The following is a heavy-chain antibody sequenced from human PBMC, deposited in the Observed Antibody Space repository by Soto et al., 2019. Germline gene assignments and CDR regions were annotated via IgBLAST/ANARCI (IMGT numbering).Heavy chain of an antibody. J-gene: IGHJ4*02. D-gene: IGHD6-13*01. CDR1: GGTFSSYA. V-gene: IGHV1-69*13. CDR3: AGSSAAAGEFDAAHFDY. CDR2: IIPIFGTA. Sequence: SVKVSCKASGGTFSSYAISWVRQAPGQGLEWMGGIIPIFGTANYAQKFQGRVTITADESTSTAYMELSSLRSEDTAVYYCAGSSAAAGEFDAAHFDYWGQGTLVTVSS.